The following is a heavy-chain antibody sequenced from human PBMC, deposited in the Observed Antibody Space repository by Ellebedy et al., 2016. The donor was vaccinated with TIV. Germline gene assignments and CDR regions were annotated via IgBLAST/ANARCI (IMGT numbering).Heavy chain of an antibody. CDR1: GFTFSSYW. J-gene: IGHJ4*02. D-gene: IGHD5-18*01. CDR3: SSHVDTSMTH. CDR2: IKQDGSEQ. V-gene: IGHV3-7*01. Sequence: GESLKISXAAPGFTFSSYWMSWVRQAPGKGLEWVANIKQDGSEQYYVDSVKGRFTISRDNAKNSLFLQMNSLRAEDTAVYYCSSHVDTSMTHWGQGTLVTVSS.